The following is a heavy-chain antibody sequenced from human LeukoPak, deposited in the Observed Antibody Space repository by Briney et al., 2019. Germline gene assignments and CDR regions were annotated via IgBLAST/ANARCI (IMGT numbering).Heavy chain of an antibody. Sequence: GGSLRLSCAASGFTVSSNYMSWVRQAPGKGLEWVSVIYSGGSTYYADSVKGRFTISRDNSKNTLYLQMNSLRAEDTAVYYCARDGPYYYGSGSSFDYWGQGTLVTVPS. V-gene: IGHV3-66*01. CDR3: ARDGPYYYGSGSSFDY. D-gene: IGHD3-10*01. CDR2: IYSGGST. CDR1: GFTVSSNY. J-gene: IGHJ4*02.